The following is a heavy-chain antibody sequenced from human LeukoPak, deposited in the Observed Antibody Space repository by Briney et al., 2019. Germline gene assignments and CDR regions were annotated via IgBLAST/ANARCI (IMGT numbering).Heavy chain of an antibody. V-gene: IGHV1-2*02. CDR3: ARDILGYCSSTSCYTNYYYGMDV. J-gene: IGHJ6*02. CDR1: GYTFTGYY. D-gene: IGHD2-2*02. CDR2: INPNSGGT. Sequence: GASVKVSCKASGYTFTGYYMHWVRQAPGQGLEWMGWINPNSGGTNYAQKFQGRVTMTRDPSISTAYMELSRLRSDDTAVYYCARDILGYCSSTSCYTNYYYGMDVWGQGTTVTVSS.